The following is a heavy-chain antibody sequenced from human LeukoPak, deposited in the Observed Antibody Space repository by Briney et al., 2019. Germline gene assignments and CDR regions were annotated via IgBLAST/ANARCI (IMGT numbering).Heavy chain of an antibody. V-gene: IGHV6-1*01. CDR3: ARAGFCSGSDCYSRFDY. Sequence: QTLSLTCAISGDSVSSNTAAWNWIRQSPSRGLEWLGRTFYRSKWYNSYAVSVKSRITINPDTSKNHFSLQLNSVTPEDTAVYYCARAGFCSGSDCYSRFDYWGQGTLVTVSS. CDR1: GDSVSSNTAA. CDR2: TFYRSKWYN. D-gene: IGHD2-15*01. J-gene: IGHJ4*01.